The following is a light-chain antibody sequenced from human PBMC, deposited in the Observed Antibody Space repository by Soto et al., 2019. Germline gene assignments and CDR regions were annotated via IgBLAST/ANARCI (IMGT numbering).Light chain of an antibody. V-gene: IGKV3-20*01. CDR1: QSVSRY. CDR2: GAS. CDR3: QQYSRAPLT. J-gene: IGKJ1*01. Sequence: IVLTQAPGTLSLSPGERATLSCRASQSVSRYLTWYQQKPGQGPRVLIYGASSRATGIPDRFSGSGSGTDFTLTISRLEPEDFAVYYCQQYSRAPLTFGQGTKVDIK.